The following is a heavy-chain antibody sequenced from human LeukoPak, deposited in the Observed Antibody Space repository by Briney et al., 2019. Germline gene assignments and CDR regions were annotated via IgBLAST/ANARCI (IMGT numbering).Heavy chain of an antibody. J-gene: IGHJ6*03. CDR3: ARETEGEGSYWFYYFYMDV. D-gene: IGHD3-10*01. V-gene: IGHV4-4*07. CDR1: GGSIDSSY. CDR2: FYTSDTT. Sequence: SETLSLTCTVSGGSIDSSYWSWIRQPAGKGLEWIGRFYTSDTTNYNPSLKSRVTMSADTSKNQLSLKLSSVTAADTAVYYCARETEGEGSYWFYYFYMDVWGKGTTVTISS.